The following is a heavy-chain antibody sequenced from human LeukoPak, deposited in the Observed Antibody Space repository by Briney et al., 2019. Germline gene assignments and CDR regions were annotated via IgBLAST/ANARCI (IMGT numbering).Heavy chain of an antibody. V-gene: IGHV1-18*04. CDR3: ARGECSGYYEDCFDY. CDR2: ISAYNGNT. Sequence: ASVKVSCKTSGYRFTGYYMHWVRQAPGQGLEWMGWISAYNGNTNYAQKLQGRVTMTTDTSTSTAYMELRSLRSDDTAVYYCARGECSGYYEDCFDYWGQGTLVTVSS. CDR1: GYRFTGYY. D-gene: IGHD3-22*01. J-gene: IGHJ4*02.